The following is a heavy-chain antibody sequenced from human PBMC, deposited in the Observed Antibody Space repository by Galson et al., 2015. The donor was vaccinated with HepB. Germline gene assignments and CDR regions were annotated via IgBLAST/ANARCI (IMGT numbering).Heavy chain of an antibody. V-gene: IGHV3-23*01. J-gene: IGHJ5*01. CDR3: AKDSIAAAGTDWFDP. CDR2: ISGSGGST. CDR1: GFTFSSYA. D-gene: IGHD6-13*01. Sequence: SLRLSCAASGFTFSSYAMSWVRQAPGKGLERVSAISGSGGSTYYADSVKGRFTISRDNSKNTLYLQMNSLRAEDTAVYYCAKDSIAAAGTDWFDPWGQGTQVTVSS.